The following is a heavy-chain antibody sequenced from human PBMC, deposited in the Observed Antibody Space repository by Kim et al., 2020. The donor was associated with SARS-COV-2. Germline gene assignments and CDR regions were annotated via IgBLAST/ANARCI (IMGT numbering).Heavy chain of an antibody. CDR3: AKEAYCGGDCSPPFDY. V-gene: IGHV3-33*06. J-gene: IGHJ4*02. CDR2: IWYDGSNK. D-gene: IGHD2-21*02. Sequence: GGSLRLSCAASGFTFSSYGMHWVRQAPGKGLEWVAVIWYDGSNKYYADSVKGRFTISRDNPKNTLYLQMNSLRAEDTAVYYCAKEAYCGGDCSPPFDYWGQGTLVTVSS. CDR1: GFTFSSYG.